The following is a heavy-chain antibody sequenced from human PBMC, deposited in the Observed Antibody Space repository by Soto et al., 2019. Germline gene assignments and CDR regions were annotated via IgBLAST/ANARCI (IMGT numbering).Heavy chain of an antibody. J-gene: IGHJ5*02. Sequence: GGSLRLSCAASGFNFSNHWMHWVRQRPGEGLVWVSRITSDGKSKAYAESVKGRFAISRDNAKNTLYLQMNGLTAEDTAVYYCARESGDWPLNWFDPWGLGTLVTVS. V-gene: IGHV3-74*01. CDR3: ARESGDWPLNWFDP. D-gene: IGHD2-21*02. CDR2: ITSDGKSK. CDR1: GFNFSNHW.